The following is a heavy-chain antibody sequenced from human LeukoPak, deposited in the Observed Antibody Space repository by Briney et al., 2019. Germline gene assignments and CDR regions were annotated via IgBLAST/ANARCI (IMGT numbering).Heavy chain of an antibody. V-gene: IGHV3-9*01. Sequence: PGRSLRLSCAASGFPFDDYAMHWVRQAPGKGLEWVSGISWNSGSIAYADSVKGRFTISRDNAKNSLYLQMNSLRAEDTAVYYCARALKNEGIAAAGIDYWGQGTLVTVSS. CDR2: ISWNSGSI. J-gene: IGHJ4*02. D-gene: IGHD6-13*01. CDR3: ARALKNEGIAAAGIDY. CDR1: GFPFDDYA.